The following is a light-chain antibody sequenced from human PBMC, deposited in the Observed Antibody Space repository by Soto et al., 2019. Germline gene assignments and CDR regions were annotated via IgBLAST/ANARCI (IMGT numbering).Light chain of an antibody. V-gene: IGKV3-20*01. Sequence: EIVLTQSPGTLSLPPGERATLSCRASQSVSSSYLAWYQQKPGQAPRLLIYGASSRATGIPDRFSGGGSGTDFTLSISKVEPEDFAVYYCQQYGRPPRATFGQGTRLEIK. J-gene: IGKJ5*01. CDR3: QQYGRPPRAT. CDR2: GAS. CDR1: QSVSSSY.